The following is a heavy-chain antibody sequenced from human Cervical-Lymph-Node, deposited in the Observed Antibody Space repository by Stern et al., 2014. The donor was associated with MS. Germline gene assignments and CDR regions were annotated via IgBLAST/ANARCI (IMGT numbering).Heavy chain of an antibody. J-gene: IGHJ4*02. Sequence: MQLVESGGGVVQPGGSLRLSCAASGFTFSSHGMHWVRQAPGEGLEWVAVIWYDGSHKYYSDSAKGRFTISRDNSKNTLYLQMNSLRVEDTAVYYCAKTILTGYWYYLDYWGQGTLVTVSS. CDR3: AKTILTGYWYYLDY. V-gene: IGHV3-33*06. CDR1: GFTFSSHG. CDR2: IWYDGSHK. D-gene: IGHD3-9*01.